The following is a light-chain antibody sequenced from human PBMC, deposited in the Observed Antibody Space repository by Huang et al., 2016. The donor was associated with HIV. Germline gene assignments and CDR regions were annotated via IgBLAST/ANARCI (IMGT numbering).Light chain of an antibody. CDR1: QSVLSPSNNRNH. V-gene: IGKV4-1*01. J-gene: IGKJ1*01. Sequence: DIVMTQSPDSLAVSLGERATISCVSSQSVLSPSNNRNHLAWYQPKPRQPPTLPIYWPSTRESGVPDRFRGSGSATDFTLTIDNLQAEDVALYFCQQYYSIPGFGQGTCVEV. CDR2: WPS. CDR3: QQYYSIPG.